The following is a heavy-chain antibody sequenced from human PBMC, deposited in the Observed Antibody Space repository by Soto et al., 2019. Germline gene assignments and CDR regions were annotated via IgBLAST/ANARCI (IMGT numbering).Heavy chain of an antibody. J-gene: IGHJ3*02. CDR1: GFTFSSYA. Sequence: QVQLVESGGGVVQPGRSLRLSCAASGFTFSSYAMHWVRQAPGKGLEWVAVISYDGSNKYYADSVKGRFTISRDNSKNTLYLQMNSLRAEDTAVYDCARDSIMITFGGVIARRGDAFDIWGQGTMVTVSS. V-gene: IGHV3-30-3*01. CDR3: ARDSIMITFGGVIARRGDAFDI. CDR2: ISYDGSNK. D-gene: IGHD3-16*02.